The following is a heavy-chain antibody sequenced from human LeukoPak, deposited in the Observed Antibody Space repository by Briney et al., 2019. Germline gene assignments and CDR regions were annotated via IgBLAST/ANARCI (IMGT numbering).Heavy chain of an antibody. D-gene: IGHD3-22*01. CDR2: IIPIFGIA. Sequence: ASVKVSCKASGGTFSSYAISWVRQAPGQGLEWMGRIIPIFGIANYAQKFQGRVTITADKSTSTAYMELSSLRSEDTAVYYRARDCYDSSGYYYPAWGQGTLVTVSS. CDR1: GGTFSSYA. CDR3: ARDCYDSSGYYYPA. J-gene: IGHJ4*02. V-gene: IGHV1-69*04.